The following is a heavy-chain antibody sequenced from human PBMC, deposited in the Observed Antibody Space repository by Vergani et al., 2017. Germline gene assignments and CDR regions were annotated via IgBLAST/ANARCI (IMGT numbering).Heavy chain of an antibody. V-gene: IGHV1-3*01. CDR2: INPNSGGT. J-gene: IGHJ4*02. CDR1: GYTFTSYV. D-gene: IGHD2-2*01. CDR3: ARADRDIVVVPAAFYFDY. Sequence: QVQLVQSGAEVKKPGASVKVSCKASGYTFTSYVTHWVRQAPGQRLEWMGWINPNSGGTNYAQKFQGRVTITAEESTSTAYMELSSLRSEVTAVYYCARADRDIVVVPAAFYFDYWGQGTLVTVYS.